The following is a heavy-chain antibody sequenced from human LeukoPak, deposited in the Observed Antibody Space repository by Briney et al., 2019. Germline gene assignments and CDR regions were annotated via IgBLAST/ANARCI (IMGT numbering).Heavy chain of an antibody. CDR3: ARQWDASSSRLSWFDP. V-gene: IGHV4-39*01. CDR2: VHFIGTT. D-gene: IGHD6-6*01. J-gene: IGHJ5*02. CDR1: GGSITSGSFY. Sequence: SETLSLTCTVSGGSITSGSFYWGWIRQPPGKGLEWIGSVHFIGTTYYNPSLKSRVTISVDTSKNQFYLKLSSVTAADAALYSCARQWDASSSRLSWFDPWGQGTLVTVSS.